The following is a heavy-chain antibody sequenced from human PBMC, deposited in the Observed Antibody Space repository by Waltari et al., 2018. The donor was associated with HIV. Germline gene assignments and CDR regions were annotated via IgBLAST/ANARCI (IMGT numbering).Heavy chain of an antibody. CDR3: AREGATRSVRGIVVVPHKGGGWYYGMDV. CDR2: IYYSGNT. CDR1: GGSISSSSYS. V-gene: IGHV4-39*07. D-gene: IGHD2-2*01. Sequence: QLQLQESGPGLVKPSETLSLTCTVSGGSISSSSYSWGWIRQPPGKGLEWIGSIYYSGNTYYNPSLKSRVTISVDTSKNQFSLKLSSVTAADTAVYYCAREGATRSVRGIVVVPHKGGGWYYGMDVWGQGTTVTVSS. J-gene: IGHJ6*02.